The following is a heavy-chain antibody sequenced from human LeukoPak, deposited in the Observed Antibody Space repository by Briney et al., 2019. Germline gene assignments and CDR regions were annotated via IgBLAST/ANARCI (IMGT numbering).Heavy chain of an antibody. V-gene: IGHV4-59*01. Sequence: SETLSLTCTVSGGSISIYYWSWLRQPPGKGLEWIGYIYYSGSTNYNPSLKSRVTISVDTSKNQFSLKLSSVTAADTAVYCCAAGRAEFDYWGQGTLVTVSS. CDR1: GGSISIYY. J-gene: IGHJ4*02. CDR3: AAGRAEFDY. D-gene: IGHD1-26*01. CDR2: IYYSGST.